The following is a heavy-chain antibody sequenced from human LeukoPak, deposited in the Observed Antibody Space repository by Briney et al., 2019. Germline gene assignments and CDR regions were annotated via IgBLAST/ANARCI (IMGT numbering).Heavy chain of an antibody. V-gene: IGHV3-30*03. CDR1: GFTFSSYA. Sequence: PGGSLRLSCAASGFTFSSYAMSWVRQAPGKGLEWVAVISYDGSNKYYADSVKGRFTISRDNSKNTLYLQMNSLRAEDTAVYYCALQGIAVAGLFDYWGQGTLVTVSS. D-gene: IGHD6-19*01. CDR2: ISYDGSNK. CDR3: ALQGIAVAGLFDY. J-gene: IGHJ4*02.